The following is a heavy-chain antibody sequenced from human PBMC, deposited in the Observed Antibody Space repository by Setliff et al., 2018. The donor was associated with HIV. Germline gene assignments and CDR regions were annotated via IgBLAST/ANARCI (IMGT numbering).Heavy chain of an antibody. J-gene: IGHJ4*02. CDR2: INPNSGGT. Sequence: ASVKVSCKASGYIFTDYYMHWVRQAPGQELGWMGRINPNSGGTNYAQKFQGRVTMTRDTSISTAYTELSSLRSEDTATYYCARGLLDYDSSDYRFDHWGQGTLVTVSS. CDR3: ARGLLDYDSSDYRFDH. D-gene: IGHD3-22*01. V-gene: IGHV1-2*06. CDR1: GYIFTDYY.